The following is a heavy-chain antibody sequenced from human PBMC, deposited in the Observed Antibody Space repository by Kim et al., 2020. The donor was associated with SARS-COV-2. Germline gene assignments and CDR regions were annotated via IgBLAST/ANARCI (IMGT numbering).Heavy chain of an antibody. CDR3: ARDLPISDFWSGYYSPFDY. V-gene: IGHV3-74*01. CDR2: INSAGSST. Sequence: GGSLRLSCAASGFTFSSYWMHWVRQAPGKGLVWVSRINSAGSSTSYADSVKGRFTISRDNAKNTLYLQMNSLRAEDTAVYYCARDLPISDFWSGYYSPFDYWGQETLVTVSS. J-gene: IGHJ4*02. D-gene: IGHD3-3*01. CDR1: GFTFSSYW.